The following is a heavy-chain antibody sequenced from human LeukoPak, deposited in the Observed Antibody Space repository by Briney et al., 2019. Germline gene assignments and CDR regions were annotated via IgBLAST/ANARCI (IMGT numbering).Heavy chain of an antibody. J-gene: IGHJ6*03. CDR3: ARSEQFPYYMDV. V-gene: IGHV1-2*02. CDR1: GYIFTGYY. D-gene: IGHD6-19*01. CDR2: INPNSGGT. Sequence: ASVKVSCKASGYIFTGYYMHWVRQAPGQGLEWMGWINPNSGGTNYAQKFQGRVTMTRDTSISTAYMELSRLRSDDTAVYYCARSEQFPYYMDVWGKGTTVTVSS.